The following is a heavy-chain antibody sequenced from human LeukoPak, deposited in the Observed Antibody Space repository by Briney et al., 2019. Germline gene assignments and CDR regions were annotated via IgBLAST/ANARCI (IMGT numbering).Heavy chain of an antibody. V-gene: IGHV4-38-2*02. Sequence: SETLSLTCTVSGSSITSTYYWAWFRQPPGKGLEWIATVFQLQTVRTFYNPSLESRVTMSLDTSQNQFSLNLTSVTAADTALYFCARVLHAPKFIDSLGQGTLVTVSS. D-gene: IGHD2-8*01. CDR1: GSSITSTYY. CDR3: ARVLHAPKFIDS. J-gene: IGHJ4*02. CDR2: VFQLQTVRT.